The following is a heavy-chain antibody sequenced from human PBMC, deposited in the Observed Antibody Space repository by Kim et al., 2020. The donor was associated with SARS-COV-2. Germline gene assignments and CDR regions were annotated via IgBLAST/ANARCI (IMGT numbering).Heavy chain of an antibody. CDR3: ARGRNWFDP. CDR2: IFYNGNT. J-gene: IGHJ5*02. Sequence: SETLSLTCTVSGGSINSGGYYWSWIRQLPGKGLEWIGYIFYNGNTYYTPSLKSRVTISVDTSMKRFSLMLRSVTAADTAFYYCARGRNWFDPWGQGALVTVSS. CDR1: GGSINSGGYY. V-gene: IGHV4-31*03.